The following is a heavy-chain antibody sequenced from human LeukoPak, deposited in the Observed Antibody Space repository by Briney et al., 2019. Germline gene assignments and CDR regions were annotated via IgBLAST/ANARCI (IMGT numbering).Heavy chain of an antibody. CDR1: GYTFTGYY. CDR3: ARDLPILPAAPEGGWFAP. Sequence: ASVKVSCKASGYTFTGYYMHWVRQAPGQGLEWMGWVNPNSGGTKYAQKFQGRVTMTRDTSISTAYMELSRLRSDDTAVYFCARDLPILPAAPEGGWFAPWGQGTLVTVSS. V-gene: IGHV1-2*02. J-gene: IGHJ5*02. CDR2: VNPNSGGT. D-gene: IGHD2-2*01.